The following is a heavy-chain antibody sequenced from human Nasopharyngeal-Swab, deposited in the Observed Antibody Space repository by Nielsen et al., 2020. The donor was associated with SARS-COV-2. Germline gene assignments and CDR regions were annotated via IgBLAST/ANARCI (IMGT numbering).Heavy chain of an antibody. J-gene: IGHJ4*02. D-gene: IGHD3-10*01. CDR1: GGSISSGSYY. V-gene: IGHV4-61*10. CDR3: ARDRGWYVDY. Sequence: SETLSLTCTVSGGSISSGSYYWSWIRQPAGKGLEWIGYIYYSGSTNYNPSLKSRVTISVDTSKNQFSLKLSSVTAADTAVYYCARDRGWYVDYWGQGTLVTVSS. CDR2: IYYSGST.